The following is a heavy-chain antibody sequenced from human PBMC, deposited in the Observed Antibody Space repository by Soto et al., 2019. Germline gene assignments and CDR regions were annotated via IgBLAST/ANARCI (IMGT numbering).Heavy chain of an antibody. J-gene: IGHJ6*03. Sequence: QVQLVQSGAEVKKPGSSVKVSCKAPGGTFSSYGITWVRQAPGQGLEWMGGIIPMFGTADYAQNFQGRVHIHGDESTSTTYMELTSLRSEDTAVYYCARYRYCSGGRCYYYNDVWGQGTTVTVSS. CDR3: ARYRYCSGGRCYYYNDV. CDR2: IIPMFGTA. CDR1: GGTFSSYG. V-gene: IGHV1-69*12. D-gene: IGHD2-15*01.